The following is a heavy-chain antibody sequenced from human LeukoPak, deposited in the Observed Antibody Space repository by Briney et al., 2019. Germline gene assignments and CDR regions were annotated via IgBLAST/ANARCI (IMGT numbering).Heavy chain of an antibody. V-gene: IGHV1-2*02. CDR1: GYTFIGYY. D-gene: IGHD5-18*01. CDR2: INPNSGGT. CDR3: ARISRNTAMLR. Sequence: ASVKGSCKASGYTFIGYYMHLVRKAPGQGLEWMGWINPNSGGTNYAQKVQGRVTMTRDTSISTAYMELSRLRSDDTAVYYCARISRNTAMLRWGQGTLVTVSS. J-gene: IGHJ4*02.